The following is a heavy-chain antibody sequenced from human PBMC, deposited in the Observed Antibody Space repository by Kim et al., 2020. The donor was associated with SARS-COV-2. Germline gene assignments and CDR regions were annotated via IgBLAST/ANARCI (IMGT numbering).Heavy chain of an antibody. CDR2: ISSSSSYI. CDR1: GFTFSSYS. Sequence: GGSLRLSCAASGFTFSSYSMNWVRQAPGKGLEWVSSISSSSSYIYYADSVKGRFTISRDNAKNSLYLQMNSLRAEDTAVYYCARVVRPYYDSSGYLGYWGQGTLVTVSS. J-gene: IGHJ4*02. D-gene: IGHD3-22*01. V-gene: IGHV3-21*01. CDR3: ARVVRPYYDSSGYLGY.